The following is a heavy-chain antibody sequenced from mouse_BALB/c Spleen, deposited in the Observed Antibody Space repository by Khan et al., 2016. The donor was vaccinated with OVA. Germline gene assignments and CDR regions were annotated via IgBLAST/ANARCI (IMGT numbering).Heavy chain of an antibody. CDR2: INPRIGVT. D-gene: IGHD1-1*01. V-gene: IGHV1-20*01. CDR3: TRIYRSAFDY. Sequence: VQLQQSGPELVRPGASVKISCTAFGYSFTGYFMNWVMQSHGKSLEWIGRINPRIGVTFYNQRFKNQATLTADESSSIAYLVLRSLTSADSAVLERTRIYRSAFDYWGQGTTLTVSA. CDR1: GYSFTGYF. J-gene: IGHJ2*01.